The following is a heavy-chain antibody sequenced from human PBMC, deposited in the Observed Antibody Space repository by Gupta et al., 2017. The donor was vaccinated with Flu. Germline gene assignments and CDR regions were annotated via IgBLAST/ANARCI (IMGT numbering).Heavy chain of an antibody. CDR3: ATADYGSGSYRLNY. Sequence: EVQLLESGGGLVQPGGSLRLSCAASGFTFSSYAMSWVRQAPGKGLEWVSAISGSGGSTYYADSVKGRFTISRDNSKNTLYLQMNSLRAEDTAVYYCATADYGSGSYRLNYWGQGTLVTVSS. CDR2: ISGSGGST. CDR1: GFTFSSYA. V-gene: IGHV3-23*01. D-gene: IGHD3-10*01. J-gene: IGHJ4*02.